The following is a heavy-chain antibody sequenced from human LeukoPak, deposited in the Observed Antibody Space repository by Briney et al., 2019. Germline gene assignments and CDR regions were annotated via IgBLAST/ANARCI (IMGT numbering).Heavy chain of an antibody. CDR1: GGSISSYY. J-gene: IGHJ4*02. CDR3: ARSGYSSNWSFDY. D-gene: IGHD6-13*01. Sequence: SETLSLTCTVSGGSISSYYWNWIRQPPGMGLEWIGYIYYSGSTNYNPSLKSRVTISIDTSKNQFSLKLSSVTAADTAVYYCARSGYSSNWSFDYWGQGTLVTVSS. V-gene: IGHV4-59*01. CDR2: IYYSGST.